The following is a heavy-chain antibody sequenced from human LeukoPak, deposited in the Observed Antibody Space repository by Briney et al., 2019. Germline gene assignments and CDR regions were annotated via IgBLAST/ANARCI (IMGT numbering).Heavy chain of an antibody. CDR3: ARYLVHGSGRHFDY. J-gene: IGHJ4*02. CDR2: IHFSGGT. V-gene: IGHV4-59*11. CDR1: GGSISGHY. D-gene: IGHD3-10*01. Sequence: PSETLSLTCSVPGGSISGHYWSWIRQPPGKGLEWIGNIHFSGGTSYNPSLGSRVTISIDTSKKEFSLTLTSLTAADTAVYYCARYLVHGSGRHFDYWGQGTLVTVSS.